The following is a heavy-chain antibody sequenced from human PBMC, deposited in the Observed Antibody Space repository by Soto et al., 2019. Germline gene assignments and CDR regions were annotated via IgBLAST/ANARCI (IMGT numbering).Heavy chain of an antibody. D-gene: IGHD6-13*01. J-gene: IGHJ4*02. Sequence: SETLSLTCTVSGGSICSYYWSWIRQPPGKGLEWIGYIYYSGSTNYNPSLKSRVTISVDTSKNQFSLKLSSVTAADTAVYYCARAPAGYSSSWYHHYFDYWGQGTLVTVSS. V-gene: IGHV4-59*01. CDR1: GGSICSYY. CDR3: ARAPAGYSSSWYHHYFDY. CDR2: IYYSGST.